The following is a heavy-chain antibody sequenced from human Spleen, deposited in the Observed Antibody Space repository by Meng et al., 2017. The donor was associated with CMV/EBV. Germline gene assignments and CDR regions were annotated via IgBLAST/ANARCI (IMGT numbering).Heavy chain of an antibody. CDR1: GGSFSGYY. CDR2: INHSGST. V-gene: IGHV4-34*01. Sequence: VPLHRWGAGLLQPSETPPPPGAAYGGSFSGYYWSWIRQPPGKGLEWIGEINHSGSTNYNPSLKSRVTISVDTSKNQFSLKLSSVTAADTAVYYCARGRQQLGRYFDYWGQGTLVTVSS. J-gene: IGHJ4*02. D-gene: IGHD6-13*01. CDR3: ARGRQQLGRYFDY.